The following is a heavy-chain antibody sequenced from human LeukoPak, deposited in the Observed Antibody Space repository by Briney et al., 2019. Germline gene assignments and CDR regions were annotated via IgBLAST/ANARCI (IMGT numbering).Heavy chain of an antibody. CDR1: GFMFSIYA. CDR3: ARESDIDH. J-gene: IGHJ4*02. Sequence: PGGSLRLSCAASGFMFSIYAMTWVRQAPGKGLEWVSTLSDSGGRTYYADSVKGRFTISRDNSKNTLYLQKNNLRPGDTALYYCARESDIDHWGQGTLVTVSS. D-gene: IGHD3-9*01. CDR2: LSDSGGRT. V-gene: IGHV3-23*01.